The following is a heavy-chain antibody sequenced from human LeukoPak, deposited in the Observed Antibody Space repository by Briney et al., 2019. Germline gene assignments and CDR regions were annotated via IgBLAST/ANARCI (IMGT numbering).Heavy chain of an antibody. J-gene: IGHJ2*01. CDR2: IPFDGSKT. CDR3: AKDHVDSSSWSHYFDL. D-gene: IGHD6-13*01. CDR1: GFTFSGYG. Sequence: PGGSLRLSCAGSGFTFSGYGLHWVRQAPGKGLEWVAVIPFDGSKTQYADSVKGRFTISRDTFRSTLSLQMHSLRPEDTAVYYCAKDHVDSSSWSHYFDLWGRGTPVTVSS. V-gene: IGHV3-30*18.